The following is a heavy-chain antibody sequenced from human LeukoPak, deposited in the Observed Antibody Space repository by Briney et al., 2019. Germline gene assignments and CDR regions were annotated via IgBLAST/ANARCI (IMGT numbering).Heavy chain of an antibody. V-gene: IGHV3-15*04. CDR3: TTYGSGRKFDY. J-gene: IGHJ4*02. D-gene: IGHD3-10*01. CDR1: GFSFSDAW. Sequence: GGSHRLSCAVSGFSFSDAWMSWVRQTPGKGLEWVGRIESKTDGGTTDYAALVKGRFTISRDDSTNTLYLQMNSLKSKDTAVYYCTTYGSGRKFDYWGQGVLVTVSS. CDR2: IESKTDGGTT.